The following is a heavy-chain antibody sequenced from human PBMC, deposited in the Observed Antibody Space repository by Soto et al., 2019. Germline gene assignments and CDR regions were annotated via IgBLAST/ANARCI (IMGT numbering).Heavy chain of an antibody. V-gene: IGHV3-23*01. CDR2: IISTGIST. CDR3: AKGNYGDYGGFDP. CDR1: GFSFRTFA. D-gene: IGHD4-17*01. J-gene: IGHJ5*02. Sequence: EVQVLESGGDFIQPGGSLRLSRAASGFSFRTFAMTWVRQAPGKGLEWVSTIISTGISTYYADSVKGRFTISRANSKNTLYLQMNSLRAEDSADYYCAKGNYGDYGGFDPWGQGTLVTVSS.